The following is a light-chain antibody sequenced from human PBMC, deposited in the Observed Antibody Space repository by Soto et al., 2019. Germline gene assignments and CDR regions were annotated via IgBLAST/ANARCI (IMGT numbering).Light chain of an antibody. J-gene: IGKJ1*01. CDR3: QQYNSYWT. CDR2: KAS. Sequence: DIQMTQSPSTLSASVGDRFTITCRASQSISSWLAWYQQKPGKAPKRLIYKASSLESGVPSRFSGSGSGTEFTLTISSLQPDDFATYYCQQYNSYWTFGQGTKVDIK. V-gene: IGKV1-5*03. CDR1: QSISSW.